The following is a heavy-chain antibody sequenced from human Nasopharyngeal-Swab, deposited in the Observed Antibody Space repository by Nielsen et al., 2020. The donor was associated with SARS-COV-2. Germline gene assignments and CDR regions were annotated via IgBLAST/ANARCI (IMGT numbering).Heavy chain of an antibody. CDR2: ISGSSSDT. V-gene: IGHV3-21*04. CDR1: GFTFSSYS. J-gene: IGHJ4*02. D-gene: IGHD6-13*01. CDR3: ARSTSSIRYLPLDY. Sequence: GESLKISCAASGFTFSSYSMNWVRQAPGKGLEWVSSISGSSSDTDYADSVKGRFTISRDNAKNSLYLQMDNLRAEDTAVYYCARSTSSIRYLPLDYWGQGTLV.